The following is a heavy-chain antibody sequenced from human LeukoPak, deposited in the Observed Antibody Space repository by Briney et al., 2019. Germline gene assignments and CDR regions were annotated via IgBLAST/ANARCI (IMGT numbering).Heavy chain of an antibody. Sequence: PGGSLRLSCAASGFTFSNYAMSWVRHAPREGLECVSAISGIGGSTYYTDSVKGRFTISRDNSKNTLYLQMNSLRADDTGVYYCATRQRIAAPVTIPVFWCEGTLVSVCS. CDR1: GFTFSNYA. CDR2: ISGIGGST. D-gene: IGHD6-13*01. V-gene: IGHV3-23*01. J-gene: IGHJ4*02. CDR3: ATRQRIAAPVTIPVF.